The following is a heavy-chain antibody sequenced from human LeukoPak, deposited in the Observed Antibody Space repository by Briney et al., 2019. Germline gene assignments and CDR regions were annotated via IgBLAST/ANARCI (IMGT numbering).Heavy chain of an antibody. J-gene: IGHJ3*02. CDR3: ARDLGSSWHDAFDI. V-gene: IGHV6-1*01. CDR1: GDSVSSNSAA. CDR2: TYYRSKYYN. D-gene: IGHD6-13*01. Sequence: SQTLSLTCAISGDSVSSNSAAWNWIRQSPSRGLEWLGTTYYRSKYYNDYAVSVKGRITINPDTSKNRFSLQLNSVTPEDTAVYYCARDLGSSWHDAFDIWGRGTMVTVSS.